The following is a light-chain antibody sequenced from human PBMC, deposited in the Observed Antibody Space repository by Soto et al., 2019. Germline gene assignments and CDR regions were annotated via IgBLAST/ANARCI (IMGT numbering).Light chain of an antibody. CDR2: EVS. CDR1: SSDVGGYNY. J-gene: IGLJ3*02. Sequence: QSALTQPASVSGSPGQSITISCTGTSSDVGGYNYVSWYQQHPGKAPKLMIYEVSNRPSGVSNRFSGSESGNTASLAISGRQAEDEADYYCSSYTTSSTHWVFGGGTKLTVL. CDR3: SSYTTSSTHWV. V-gene: IGLV2-14*01.